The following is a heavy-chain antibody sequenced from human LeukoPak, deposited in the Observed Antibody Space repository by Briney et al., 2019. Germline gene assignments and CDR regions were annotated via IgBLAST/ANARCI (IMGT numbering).Heavy chain of an antibody. J-gene: IGHJ5*02. CDR1: GFTFSSYA. CDR3: ARAGTLLYNWFDP. V-gene: IGHV3-30-3*01. Sequence: GRSLRLSCAASGFTFSSYAVHWVRQAPGKGLEWVAVISYDGSNIYYADSVKGRFTISRDNSKNTLYLQMNSLRAEDTAVYYCARAGTLLYNWFDPWGQGTLVTVSS. CDR2: ISYDGSNI. D-gene: IGHD2-15*01.